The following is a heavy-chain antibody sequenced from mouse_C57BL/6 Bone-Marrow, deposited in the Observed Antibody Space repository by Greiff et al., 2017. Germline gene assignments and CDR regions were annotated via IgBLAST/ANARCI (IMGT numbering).Heavy chain of an antibody. D-gene: IGHD1-1*01. Sequence: VKLMESGAELVKPGASVKISCKASGYAFSSYWMNWVKQRPGKGLEWIGQIYPGDGDTNYNGKFKGKATLTADKSSSTAYMQLSSLTSEDSAVYFCARWGAVGTFAYWGQGTLVTVSA. V-gene: IGHV1-80*01. CDR2: IYPGDGDT. CDR1: GYAFSSYW. CDR3: ARWGAVGTFAY. J-gene: IGHJ3*01.